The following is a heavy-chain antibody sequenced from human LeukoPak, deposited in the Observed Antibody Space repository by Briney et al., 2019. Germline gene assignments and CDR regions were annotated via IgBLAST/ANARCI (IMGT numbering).Heavy chain of an antibody. Sequence: GGSLRLSCAASGFTFSSYWMSWVRQAPGKGPEWVADIKQDGSEKYYVDSVKGRFTISRDNAKNSLYLQMNSLRAEDTAVYYCARVLQQWLARGYFDYWGQGTLVTVSS. CDR1: GFTFSSYW. CDR3: ARVLQQWLARGYFDY. CDR2: IKQDGSEK. D-gene: IGHD6-19*01. J-gene: IGHJ4*02. V-gene: IGHV3-7*01.